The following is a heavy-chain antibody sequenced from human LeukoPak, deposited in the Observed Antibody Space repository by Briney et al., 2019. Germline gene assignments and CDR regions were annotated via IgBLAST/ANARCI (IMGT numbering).Heavy chain of an antibody. Sequence: ASVKVSCKASGGTFSSSAISWVRQAPGQGLEWMGGIIPIFGTANYAQKFQGRVTITADESTGTAYMELSSLRSEDTAVYYCARDVYCSSTTCSYYFDYWGQGTLVTVSS. V-gene: IGHV1-69*13. D-gene: IGHD2-2*01. J-gene: IGHJ4*02. CDR3: ARDVYCSSTTCSYYFDY. CDR2: IIPIFGTA. CDR1: GGTFSSSA.